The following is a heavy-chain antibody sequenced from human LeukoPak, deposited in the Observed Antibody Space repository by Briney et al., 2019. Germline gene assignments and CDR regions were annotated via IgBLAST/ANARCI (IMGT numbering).Heavy chain of an antibody. CDR2: IYYSGST. CDR3: ATSTVTGSFDY. D-gene: IGHD4-17*01. V-gene: IGHV4-59*08. J-gene: IGHJ4*02. Sequence: SETLSLTCTVSGGSISSYYWSWIRQPPGKGLEWIGYIYYSGSTNYNPSLKSRVTISVDTPKNQFSLKLSSVTAADTAVYYCATSTVTGSFDYWGQGTLVTVSS. CDR1: GGSISSYY.